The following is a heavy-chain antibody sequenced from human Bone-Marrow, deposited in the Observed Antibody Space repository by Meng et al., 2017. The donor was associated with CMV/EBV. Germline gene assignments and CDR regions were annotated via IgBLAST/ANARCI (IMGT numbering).Heavy chain of an antibody. CDR2: IYYSGST. J-gene: IGHJ4*02. CDR3: ARVPESKYCGRIPCRYYFDY. D-gene: IGHD2-21*01. V-gene: IGHV4-59*01. CDR1: IINYY. Sequence: IINYYWTWIRQPPGKGLEWIGHIYYSGSTNYNPSLKSRVTISLDKSKNQFSLNLSSVTAADTAVYFCARVPESKYCGRIPCRYYFDYWGLGTLVTVSS.